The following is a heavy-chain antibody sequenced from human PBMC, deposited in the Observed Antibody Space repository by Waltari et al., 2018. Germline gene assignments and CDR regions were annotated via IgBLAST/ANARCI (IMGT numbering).Heavy chain of an antibody. CDR1: GGSISSYY. Sequence: QVQLQESGPGLLKPSETLSLTCPVSGGSISSYYWSWIRQPPGKGLEWIGYIYYSGSTNYNPSLKSRVTISVDTSKNQFSLKLSSVTAADTAVYYCARFGDFWSGRPYYFDYWGQGTLVTVSS. V-gene: IGHV4-59*01. CDR2: IYYSGST. CDR3: ARFGDFWSGRPYYFDY. J-gene: IGHJ4*02. D-gene: IGHD3-3*01.